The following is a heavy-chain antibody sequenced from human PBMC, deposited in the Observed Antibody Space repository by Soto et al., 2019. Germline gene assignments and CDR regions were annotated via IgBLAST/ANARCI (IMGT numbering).Heavy chain of an antibody. CDR2: ISAYNGNT. Sequence: ASVKVSCKASGYTFTSYGISWVRQAPGQGLEWMGWISAYNGNTNYAQKLQGRVTMTTDTSTSTAYMELRSLRSDDTSVYFCARAHYYDSSGYYPNFDYWGQGTLVTVSS. D-gene: IGHD3-22*01. V-gene: IGHV1-18*01. J-gene: IGHJ4*02. CDR3: ARAHYYDSSGYYPNFDY. CDR1: GYTFTSYG.